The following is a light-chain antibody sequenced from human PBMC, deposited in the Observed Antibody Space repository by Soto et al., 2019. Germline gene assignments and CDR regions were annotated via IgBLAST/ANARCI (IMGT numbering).Light chain of an antibody. J-gene: IGLJ1*01. Sequence: QSVLTQPASVSGSPGQSITIPCTGTSSDVGGHNYVSWYQHHRGKAPKLMIYDDTNRPSGVSDRFSGSKSGITASLTISGLQAEDEADYFCSSYTSITAFYVFGTGTKVTVL. V-gene: IGLV2-14*03. CDR2: DDT. CDR1: SSDVGGHNY. CDR3: SSYTSITAFYV.